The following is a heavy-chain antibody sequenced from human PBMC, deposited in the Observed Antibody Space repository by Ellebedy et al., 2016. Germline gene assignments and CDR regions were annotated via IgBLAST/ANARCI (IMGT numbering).Heavy chain of an antibody. CDR2: IKEDGSDK. CDR1: GFTLSSYW. V-gene: IGHV3-7*03. Sequence: GGSLRLXXAASGFTLSSYWMSWARQAPGKGLEWVASIKEDGSDKKFVDSAKGRFAISRDNAENSLYLQMNSLRAEDTAVYYCARLYGGVTVFDSWGRGTLVTVSS. CDR3: ARLYGGVTVFDS. J-gene: IGHJ4*02. D-gene: IGHD4-23*01.